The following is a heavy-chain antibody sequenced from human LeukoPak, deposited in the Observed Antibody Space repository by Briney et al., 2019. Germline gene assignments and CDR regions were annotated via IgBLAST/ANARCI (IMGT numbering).Heavy chain of an antibody. CDR2: IYYSGSI. D-gene: IGHD3-22*01. Sequence: SETLSLTCTVSGVSISGDYWSWVREPPGKGLEWIGGIYYSGSINYNPSLKSRVTISVDTSKNQFSLKLSSVTAADTAVYYCARARYYESSGYPGPDYWGQGTLVTVSS. CDR3: ARARYYESSGYPGPDY. J-gene: IGHJ4*02. V-gene: IGHV4-59*01. CDR1: GVSISGDY.